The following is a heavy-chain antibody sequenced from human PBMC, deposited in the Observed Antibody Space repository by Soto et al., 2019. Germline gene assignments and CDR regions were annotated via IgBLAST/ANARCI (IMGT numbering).Heavy chain of an antibody. V-gene: IGHV1-69*06. CDR2: IIPIFGTA. CDR1: GGTFSSYA. D-gene: IGHD6-19*01. CDR3: ASTTGMRPRGIAVAGTSRYYQH. Sequence: AASVKVSCKASGGTFSSYAISWVRQAPGQGLEWMGGIIPIFGTANYAQKFQGRVTITADKSTSTAYMELSSLRSEDTAVYYCASTTGMRPRGIAVAGTSRYYQHWGQGTLVTVSS. J-gene: IGHJ1*01.